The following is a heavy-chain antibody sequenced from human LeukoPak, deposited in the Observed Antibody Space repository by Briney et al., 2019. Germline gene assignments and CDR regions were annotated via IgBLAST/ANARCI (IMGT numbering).Heavy chain of an antibody. V-gene: IGHV3-7*01. CDR2: IKQDGSQK. CDR1: GFTFSGNC. D-gene: IGHD6-19*01. Sequence: GGSLRLSCAVSGFTFSGNCMGWVRQAPGKGLEWVANIKQDGSQKYYAGSVKGRFTISRDNDKKSLYLQMNRRRAEDTAVYYCARETPDSSGWDRGQGTLVTVSS. J-gene: IGHJ4*02. CDR3: ARETPDSSGWD.